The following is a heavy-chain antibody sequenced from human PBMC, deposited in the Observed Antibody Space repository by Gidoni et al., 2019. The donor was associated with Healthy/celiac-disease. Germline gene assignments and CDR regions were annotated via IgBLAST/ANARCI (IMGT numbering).Heavy chain of an antibody. CDR2: MNPNSGNT. Sequence: QVQLVQSGAEVKKPGASVKVSCKASGYTFTSYDINWVRQATGQVLEWMGWMNPNSGNTGYAKKFQGRVTMTRNTSISTAYRELSSRRSEDTAVYYCVTELRDAFDIWGQGTMVTVSS. J-gene: IGHJ3*02. CDR1: GYTFTSYD. V-gene: IGHV1-8*01. D-gene: IGHD1-7*01. CDR3: VTELRDAFDI.